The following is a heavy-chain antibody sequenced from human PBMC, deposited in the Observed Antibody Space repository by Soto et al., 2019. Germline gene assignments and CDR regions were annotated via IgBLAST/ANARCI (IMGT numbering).Heavy chain of an antibody. CDR3: ARSQITMISYFDY. Sequence: PSETLSLTCTVSGGSVSSGGYYWSWIRQPPGKGLEWIGYIYYTGSTNYSPSFKNRVTISLDTSKNQFSLKLNSMTAADTAVYYWARSQITMISYFDYWGQGTLVTVSS. D-gene: IGHD3-22*01. CDR1: GGSVSSGGYY. V-gene: IGHV4-61*08. CDR2: IYYTGST. J-gene: IGHJ4*02.